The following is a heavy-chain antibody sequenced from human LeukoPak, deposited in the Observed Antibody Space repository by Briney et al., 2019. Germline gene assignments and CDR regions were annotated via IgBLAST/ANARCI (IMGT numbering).Heavy chain of an antibody. J-gene: IGHJ4*02. CDR1: GFTFSSYS. V-gene: IGHV3-21*01. Sequence: GGSLRLSCAASGFTFSSYSMNWVRQAPGKGLEWVSSISSSSSYIYYADSVKGRFTTSRDNAKNSLYLQMNSLRAEDTAVYYCARDSSYVDIVAATDYWGQGTLVTVSS. CDR2: ISSSSSYI. CDR3: ARDSSYVDIVAATDY. D-gene: IGHD5-12*01.